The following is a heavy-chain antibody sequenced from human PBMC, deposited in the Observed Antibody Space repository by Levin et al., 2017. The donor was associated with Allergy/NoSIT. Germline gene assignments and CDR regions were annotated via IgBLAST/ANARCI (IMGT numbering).Heavy chain of an antibody. V-gene: IGHV3-23*01. CDR2: ISGSGGST. Sequence: GGSLRLSCAASGFTFSSYAMSWVRQAPGKGLEWVSAISGSGGSTYYADSVKGRFTISRDNSKNTLYLQMNSLRAEDTAVYYCAKRGTAMVRAEIDYWGQGTLVTVSS. J-gene: IGHJ4*02. CDR3: AKRGTAMVRAEIDY. CDR1: GFTFSSYA. D-gene: IGHD5-18*01.